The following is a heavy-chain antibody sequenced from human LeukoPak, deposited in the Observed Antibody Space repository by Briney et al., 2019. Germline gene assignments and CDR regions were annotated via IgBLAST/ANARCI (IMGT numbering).Heavy chain of an antibody. V-gene: IGHV3-74*01. CDR1: GFTFSSYW. D-gene: IGHD4-23*01. CDR2: IDRDGSRI. CDR3: VRGNDYGGPHY. J-gene: IGHJ4*02. Sequence: GGSLRLSCAVSGFTFSSYWMHWVRQAPGKGLVWVSRIDRDGSRIDYADSVKGRFTISRDNGKNTLFLQMNSLRAEDAAVYYCVRGNDYGGPHYWGQGTLVTVSS.